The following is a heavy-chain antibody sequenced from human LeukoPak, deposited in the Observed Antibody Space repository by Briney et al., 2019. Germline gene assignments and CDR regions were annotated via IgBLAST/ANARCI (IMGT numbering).Heavy chain of an antibody. CDR2: ISSNGGST. D-gene: IGHD6-13*01. CDR3: VKDGEYSSSWYDY. CDR1: GFTLSSYA. V-gene: IGHV3-64D*06. J-gene: IGHJ4*02. Sequence: GGSLRLSCSASGFTLSSYAMHWVRQAPGKGLEYVSAISSNGGSTYYADSVKGRFTISRDNSKNTLYLQMSSLRAEDTAVYYCVKDGEYSSSWYDYWGQGTLVTVSS.